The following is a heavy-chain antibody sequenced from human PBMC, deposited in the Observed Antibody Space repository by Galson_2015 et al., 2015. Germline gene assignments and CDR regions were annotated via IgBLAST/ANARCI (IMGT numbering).Heavy chain of an antibody. CDR1: GYSFTSYW. D-gene: IGHD2-2*01. Sequence: QSGAEVKKPGESLQISCTGSGYSFTSYWIGWVRQMPGKGLEWMGIIYPGDSDTRYSPSFQGQVTISADKSISTAYLQWSSLKASDTAMYYCARTQLLINYYYYGMDVWGQGTTVTVSS. J-gene: IGHJ6*02. V-gene: IGHV5-51*01. CDR2: IYPGDSDT. CDR3: ARTQLLINYYYYGMDV.